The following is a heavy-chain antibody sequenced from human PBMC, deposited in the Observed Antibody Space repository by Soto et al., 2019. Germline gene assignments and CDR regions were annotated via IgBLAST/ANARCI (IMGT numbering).Heavy chain of an antibody. J-gene: IGHJ5*02. CDR3: ARMYYDILTGYLHFDP. Sequence: PSETLSLTCTVSGGSISSSSYYWGWIRQPPGKGLGWIGSIYYSGSTYYNPSLKSRVTISVDTSKNQFSLTLSSVTAADTAVYYCARMYYDILTGYLHFDPWGQGTLVTVSS. CDR1: GGSISSSSYY. CDR2: IYYSGST. V-gene: IGHV4-39*07. D-gene: IGHD3-9*01.